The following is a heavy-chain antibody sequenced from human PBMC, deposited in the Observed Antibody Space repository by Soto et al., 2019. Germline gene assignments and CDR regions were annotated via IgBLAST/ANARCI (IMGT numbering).Heavy chain of an antibody. V-gene: IGHV1-18*01. CDR3: ARDPQIFDH. CDR1: GYTFTSYG. J-gene: IGHJ4*02. Sequence: GASVKVSCKASGYTFTSYGISWVRQAPGQGLEWMGWISAHNGNTKYEQKFQGRVTMTTDTSTSTAYMELRSLRSDDTAVYYCARDPQIFDHWGQGTLVTVSS. CDR2: ISAHNGNT.